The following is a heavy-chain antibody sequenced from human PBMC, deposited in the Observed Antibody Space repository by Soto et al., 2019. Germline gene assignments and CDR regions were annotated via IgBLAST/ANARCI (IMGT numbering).Heavy chain of an antibody. Sequence: EVQLVETGGGLIQPGESLRLSCAASGFIVSSTLMGLARQAPGKGLEWVSVVYGCGDTYYTDSVRGRFTISRDNSKNALYLQMNSLRDEDTAFYYCARSYAMGGQGTLVIVSS. CDR2: VYGCGDT. V-gene: IGHV3-53*02. D-gene: IGHD1-26*01. CDR1: GFIVSSTL. CDR3: ARSYAM. J-gene: IGHJ4*02.